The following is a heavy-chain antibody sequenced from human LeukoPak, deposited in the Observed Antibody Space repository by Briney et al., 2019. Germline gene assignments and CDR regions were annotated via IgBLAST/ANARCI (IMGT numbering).Heavy chain of an antibody. CDR2: IQISENN. CDR3: ARESVAAGTRWFDY. D-gene: IGHD6-13*01. Sequence: PSGTLSLTCTVFGDSISDYYRTWIRQPAGTGLEWIGRIQISENNNYNPSLKSRVTLSVDTTKNQFSLELTSVTAADTAMYYCARESVAAGTRWFDYWGQGTLVTVSS. V-gene: IGHV4-4*07. J-gene: IGHJ4*02. CDR1: GDSISDYY.